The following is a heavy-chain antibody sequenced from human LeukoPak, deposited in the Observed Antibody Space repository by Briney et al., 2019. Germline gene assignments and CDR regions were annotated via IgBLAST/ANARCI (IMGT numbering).Heavy chain of an antibody. Sequence: GESLKISCKGSGYSFTTYWIGWVRQMPGKGLEWMGIIYPGDSNTRNSPSFQGQVTISADKSISTAYLQWSSLKASDTAMYYCARRRDGYNDAFDIWGQGTMVTVSS. D-gene: IGHD5-24*01. CDR1: GYSFTTYW. J-gene: IGHJ3*02. CDR3: ARRRDGYNDAFDI. CDR2: IYPGDSNT. V-gene: IGHV5-51*01.